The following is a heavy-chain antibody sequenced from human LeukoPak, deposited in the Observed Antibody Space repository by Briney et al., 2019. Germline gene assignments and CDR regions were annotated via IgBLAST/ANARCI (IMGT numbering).Heavy chain of an antibody. Sequence: GRSLRLSCAASGLTFSSYAMHWVRQGPGKGLEWVAIISYDGRNNHYADSVKGRFTISRDNSKNTLHLQMNSLRAEDTAVYYCAKLGLDSSGSHTLFDYWGQGTQVTVSS. CDR1: GLTFSSYA. CDR2: ISYDGRNN. V-gene: IGHV3-30*18. D-gene: IGHD3-22*01. CDR3: AKLGLDSSGSHTLFDY. J-gene: IGHJ4*02.